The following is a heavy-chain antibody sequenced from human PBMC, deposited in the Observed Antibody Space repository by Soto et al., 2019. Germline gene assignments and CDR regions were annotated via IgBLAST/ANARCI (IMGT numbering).Heavy chain of an antibody. D-gene: IGHD1-7*01. J-gene: IGHJ4*02. Sequence: GPSVKVSCKASGYTFSIDYMYWVRQAPGQGLEWMGIINPSEGSTNYAQKFQGRVTMTRDTSTNTVYMELSSLRSEDTAVYYCARGEPGTFVFEHWGQGTLVTVSS. CDR1: GYTFSIDY. V-gene: IGHV1-46*01. CDR3: ARGEPGTFVFEH. CDR2: INPSEGST.